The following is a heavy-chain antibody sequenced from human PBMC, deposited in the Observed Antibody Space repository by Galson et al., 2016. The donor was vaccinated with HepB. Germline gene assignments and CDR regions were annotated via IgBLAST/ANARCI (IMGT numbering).Heavy chain of an antibody. CDR3: AKDGWTAGRPFDS. CDR1: GFTFSSYV. D-gene: IGHD6-6*01. CDR2: LSDGGERT. J-gene: IGHJ4*02. Sequence: SLRLSCAASGFTFSSYVMTWVRQAPGKGLEWVAALSDGGERTDYADSVKGRFIISRDIGKNTVYLQMNSLRAEDTAVYYCAKDGWTAGRPFDSWGQGTLVTVSS. V-gene: IGHV3-23*01.